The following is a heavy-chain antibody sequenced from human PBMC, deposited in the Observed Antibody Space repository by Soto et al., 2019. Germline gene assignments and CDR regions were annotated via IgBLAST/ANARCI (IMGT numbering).Heavy chain of an antibody. V-gene: IGHV3-9*01. D-gene: IGHD3-3*01. Sequence: GGSLRLSCAASGFTFDDYAMHWVRQAPGKGLEWVSGISWNSGSIGYADSVKGRFTISRDNAKNFLYLQMNSLRAEDTALYYCVLDDFWSGYSVYWGQGTLVTVSS. CDR2: ISWNSGSI. CDR3: VLDDFWSGYSVY. CDR1: GFTFDDYA. J-gene: IGHJ4*02.